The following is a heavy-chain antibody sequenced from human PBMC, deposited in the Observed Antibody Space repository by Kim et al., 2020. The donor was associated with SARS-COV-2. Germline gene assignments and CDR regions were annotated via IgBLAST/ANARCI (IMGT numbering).Heavy chain of an antibody. D-gene: IGHD2-2*01. CDR3: AKRFTPPLCWVDYGM. CDR2: IYYDGTDK. J-gene: IGHJ6*01. Sequence: GGSLRLSCAASGFTFSSYAMRWVRQAPGKGLEWVALIYYDGTDKYYADSVKGRFTISRDNSKNTLYLRLNSLRAEDTAVYYCAKRFTPPLCWVDYGM. V-gene: IGHV3-23*03. CDR1: GFTFSSYA.